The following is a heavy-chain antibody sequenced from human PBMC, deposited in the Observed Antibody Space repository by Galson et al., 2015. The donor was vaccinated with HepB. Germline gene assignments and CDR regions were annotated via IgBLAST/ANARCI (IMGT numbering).Heavy chain of an antibody. V-gene: IGHV4-39*07. J-gene: IGHJ3*02. D-gene: IGHD2-2*01. Sequence: ETLSLTCTVSGGSISSSSYYWGWIRQPPGKGLEWIGSIYYSGSTYYNPSLKSRVTISVDTSKNQFSLKLSSVTAADTAVYYCARGYCSSTSCWGEVYAFDIWGQGTMVTVSS. CDR1: GGSISSSSYY. CDR2: IYYSGST. CDR3: ARGYCSSTSCWGEVYAFDI.